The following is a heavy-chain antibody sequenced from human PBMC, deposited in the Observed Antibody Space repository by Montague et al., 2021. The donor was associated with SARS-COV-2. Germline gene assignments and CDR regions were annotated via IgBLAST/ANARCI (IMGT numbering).Heavy chain of an antibody. CDR3: ADSGRLGSSNPFEF. CDR1: GDSISSGGYV. Sequence: TLSLTCTVYGDSISSGGYVWNWLRQHPEKGLEYIGYISYSGSTDYXXXFRSRVSIAMDTSENQFSLKMNSVTAADAAVYYCADSGRLGSSNPFEFWGQGVLVTVSS. V-gene: IGHV4-31*03. J-gene: IGHJ4*02. CDR2: ISYSGST. D-gene: IGHD4-11*01.